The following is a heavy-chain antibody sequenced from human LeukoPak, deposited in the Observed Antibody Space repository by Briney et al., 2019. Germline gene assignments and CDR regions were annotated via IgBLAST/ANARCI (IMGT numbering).Heavy chain of an antibody. J-gene: IGHJ6*03. CDR2: ISAYNGNT. V-gene: IGHV1-18*01. D-gene: IGHD1-26*01. CDR3: ARDATSLGGDYYYYMDV. CDR1: GYTLTELS. Sequence: ASVKVSCKVSGYTLTELSMHWVRQAPGQGLEWMGWISAYNGNTNYAQKLQGRVTMTTDTSTSTAYMELRSLRSDDTAVYYCARDATSLGGDYYYYMDVWGKGTTVTISS.